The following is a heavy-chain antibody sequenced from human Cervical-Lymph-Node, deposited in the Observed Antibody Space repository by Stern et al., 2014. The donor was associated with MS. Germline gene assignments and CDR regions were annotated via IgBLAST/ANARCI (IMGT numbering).Heavy chain of an antibody. J-gene: IGHJ4*02. CDR3: ARHQAGVAAD. V-gene: IGHV1-69*01. CDR1: GDTFSSLD. D-gene: IGHD6-13*01. Sequence: VQLVESGAEVKKPGSSVKVSCTASGDTFSSLDIGWVRQAPGQGPEWLGGTTPLFGTANYAQNFQGRVTFSADDSTSTTYMELSSLRSEDTAVYYCARHQAGVAADWGQGTLVTVSS. CDR2: TTPLFGTA.